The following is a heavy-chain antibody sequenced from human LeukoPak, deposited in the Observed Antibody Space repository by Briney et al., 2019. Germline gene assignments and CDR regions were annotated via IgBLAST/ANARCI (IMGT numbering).Heavy chain of an antibody. D-gene: IGHD3-22*01. J-gene: IGHJ5*02. CDR1: GGTFSSYA. CDR2: IIPIFGIA. CDR3: ARDLGYDSSLVTYP. Sequence: ASVTVSCKASGGTFSSYAISWVRQAPGQGLXXXXXIIPIFGIANYAQKFQRRVTITADKSTSTAYMELSSLRSEDTAVYYCARDLGYDSSLVTYPWGQGTLVTVSS. V-gene: IGHV1-69*10.